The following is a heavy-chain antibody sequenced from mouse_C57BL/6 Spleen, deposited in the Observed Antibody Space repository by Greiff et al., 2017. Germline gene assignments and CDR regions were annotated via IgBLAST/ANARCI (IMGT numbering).Heavy chain of an antibody. D-gene: IGHD1-1*01. V-gene: IGHV1-81*01. J-gene: IGHJ3*01. CDR2: IYPRSGNT. Sequence: QVQLQQSGAELARPGASVKLSCKASGYTFTSYGISWVKQRPGQGLEWIGEIYPRSGNTYYNEKFKGKATLTADKSSSTAYMELRSLTSEDSAVYFCASGLVRSAWFAYWGKGTLVTVSA. CDR3: ASGLVRSAWFAY. CDR1: GYTFTSYG.